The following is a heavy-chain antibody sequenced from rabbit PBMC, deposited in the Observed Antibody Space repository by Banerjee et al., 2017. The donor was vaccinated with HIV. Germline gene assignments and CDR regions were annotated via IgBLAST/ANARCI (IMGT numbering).Heavy chain of an antibody. Sequence: QEQLVESGGDLVKPGASLTLTCTASGFDFSNTYWICWVRQAPGKGLEWIACIYAGSGNTYYASWAKGRFTISSTSSSTVTLQMTSLTAADTATYFCARDGAGYAGYGYAHLWGPGTLVTVS. J-gene: IGHJ4*01. CDR2: IYAGSGNT. V-gene: IGHV1S45*01. CDR1: GFDFSNTYW. D-gene: IGHD6-1*01. CDR3: ARDGAGYAGYGYAHL.